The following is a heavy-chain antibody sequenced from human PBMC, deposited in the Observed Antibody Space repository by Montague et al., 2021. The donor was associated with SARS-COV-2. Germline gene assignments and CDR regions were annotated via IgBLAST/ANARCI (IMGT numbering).Heavy chain of an antibody. CDR3: ARRGSPVWGVTVSAELDY. V-gene: IGHV4-34*01. CDR2: INQSGRT. J-gene: IGHJ4*02. D-gene: IGHD3-10*01. CDR1: GGSFSGYY. Sequence: SETLSLTCAVYGGSFSGYYWSWIRRPPEKGLEWIGEINQSGRTNNNPSLKSRVIISVDTSKNQFSLKLSSVTAADTAVYYCARRGSPVWGVTVSAELDYWGQGILVIVSS.